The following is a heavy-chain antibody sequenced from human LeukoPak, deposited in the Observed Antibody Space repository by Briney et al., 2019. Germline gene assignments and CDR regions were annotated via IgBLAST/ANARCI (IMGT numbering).Heavy chain of an antibody. CDR3: ARVYSSSWYVDY. Sequence: GGSLRLSCAASGFTLSTYIMNWVRQAPGKGLEWVSYINSGSSTIYYADSVKGRFTISRDNAENSLYLQMNSLRAEDTAVYYCARVYSSSWYVDYWGQETLVAVSS. V-gene: IGHV3-48*04. CDR2: INSGSSTI. D-gene: IGHD6-13*01. J-gene: IGHJ4*02. CDR1: GFTLSTYI.